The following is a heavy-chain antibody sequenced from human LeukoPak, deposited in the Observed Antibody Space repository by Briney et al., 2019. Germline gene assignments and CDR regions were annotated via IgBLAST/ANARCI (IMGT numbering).Heavy chain of an antibody. Sequence: GGSLRLSCAASGFTFSDYYMSWIRQAPGKGLEWVSYISSSGSTIYYADSVKGRFTISRDNAKNSLYLQMNSLRAEDTAVYYCASGALSDRNPLYTFAYWGQGTLVTVSS. V-gene: IGHV3-11*01. CDR2: ISSSGSTI. D-gene: IGHD1-14*01. J-gene: IGHJ4*02. CDR3: ASGALSDRNPLYTFAY. CDR1: GFTFSDYY.